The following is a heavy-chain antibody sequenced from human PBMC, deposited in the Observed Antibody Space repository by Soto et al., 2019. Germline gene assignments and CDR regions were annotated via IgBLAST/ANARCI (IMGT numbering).Heavy chain of an antibody. CDR3: ATKIVADTSDY. D-gene: IGHD2-15*01. J-gene: IGHJ4*02. Sequence: GGSLRLSCAASGFTFSSYDMHWVRQAPGKGLEWVAVISYDGSNKYYADSVKGRFTISRDNSKNTLYLQMNSLRTEDTAVYYCATKIVADTSDYWGQGPLVTVSS. V-gene: IGHV3-30*03. CDR1: GFTFSSYD. CDR2: ISYDGSNK.